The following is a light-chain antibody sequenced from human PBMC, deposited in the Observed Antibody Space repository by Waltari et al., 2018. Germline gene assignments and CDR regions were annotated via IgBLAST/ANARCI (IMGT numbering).Light chain of an antibody. CDR2: WAS. Sequence: SSQNILYSSNNKNYLAWYQQKPGQPPKLLLYWASTRASGVPDRFSGSGSGTDFTLTISSLRTEDVAVYYCQQYYTIPITFGQGTRLEIK. V-gene: IGKV4-1*01. CDR3: QQYYTIPIT. CDR1: QNILYSSNNKNY. J-gene: IGKJ5*01.